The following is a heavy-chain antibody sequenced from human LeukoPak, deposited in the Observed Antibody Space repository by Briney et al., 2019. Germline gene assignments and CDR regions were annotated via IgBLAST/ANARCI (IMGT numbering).Heavy chain of an antibody. CDR2: IYTSGST. CDR1: GGSISSGSYY. D-gene: IGHD2-15*01. V-gene: IGHV4-61*02. CDR3: ARGIVVVTQLGFYFYYMDV. Sequence: SETLSLTCTVSGGSISSGSYYWSWIRQPAGKGLEWIGRIYTSGSTNYNPSLKSRVTISVDTSKNQFSLKLSSVTAADTAVYYCARGIVVVTQLGFYFYYMDVWGKGTTVTISS. J-gene: IGHJ6*03.